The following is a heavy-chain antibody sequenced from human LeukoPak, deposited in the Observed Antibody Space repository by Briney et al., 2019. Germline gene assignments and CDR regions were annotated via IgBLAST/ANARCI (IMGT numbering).Heavy chain of an antibody. D-gene: IGHD3-3*01. Sequence: GGSLRLSCAASGFTVSSNYMNWVRQAPGKGLEWVSSISSSSSYIYYADSVKGRFTISRDNAKNSLYLQMNSLRAEDTAVYYCARGAYYDFWSGYSSSYYMDVWGKGTTVTVSS. CDR2: ISSSSSYI. CDR3: ARGAYYDFWSGYSSSYYMDV. CDR1: GFTVSSNY. V-gene: IGHV3-21*01. J-gene: IGHJ6*03.